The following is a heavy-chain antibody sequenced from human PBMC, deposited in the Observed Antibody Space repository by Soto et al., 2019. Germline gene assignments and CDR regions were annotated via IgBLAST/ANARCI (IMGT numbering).Heavy chain of an antibody. V-gene: IGHV1-58*01. CDR1: GFTFTSSA. CDR3: AAVPRDTAMVGSFDY. Sequence: SVKVSCKASGFTFTSSAVQWVRQARGQRLEWIGWIVVGSGNTNYAQKFQERVTITRDMSTSTAYMELSSLRSEDTAVYYCAAVPRDTAMVGSFDYWGQGTLVTVPS. J-gene: IGHJ4*02. CDR2: IVVGSGNT. D-gene: IGHD5-18*01.